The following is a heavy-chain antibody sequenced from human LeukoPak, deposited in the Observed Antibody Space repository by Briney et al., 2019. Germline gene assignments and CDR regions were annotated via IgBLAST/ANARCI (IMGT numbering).Heavy chain of an antibody. V-gene: IGHV4-59*01. CDR3: AREGEMPYGMDV. Sequence: SETLSLTCTVSGGSISSYYWSWIRQPPGKGLEWIGYIYYSGSTNYNPSLKSRVTISEDTSKNQFSLKLSSVTAADTAVYYCAREGEMPYGMDVWGQGTTVTVSS. J-gene: IGHJ6*02. CDR2: IYYSGST. CDR1: GGSISSYY. D-gene: IGHD5-24*01.